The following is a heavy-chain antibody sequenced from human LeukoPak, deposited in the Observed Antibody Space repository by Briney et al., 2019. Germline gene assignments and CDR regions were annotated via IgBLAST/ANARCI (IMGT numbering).Heavy chain of an antibody. CDR3: ARGHISATGRAFDY. CDR1: GFSLSTRGVG. V-gene: IGHV2-5*02. J-gene: IGHJ4*02. Sequence: SGPTLVNPTQTLTLTCTFSGFSLSTRGVGVGWIRQPPGKALEWLVLIYWDDDKRYRPSLKSRLTVTKDTSKNQVVLTMTNMDPVDTATCYCARGHISATGRAFDYWGQGILVTVSS. D-gene: IGHD6-13*01. CDR2: IYWDDDK.